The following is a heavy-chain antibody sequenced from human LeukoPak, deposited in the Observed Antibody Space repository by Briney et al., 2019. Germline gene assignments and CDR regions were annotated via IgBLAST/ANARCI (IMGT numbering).Heavy chain of an antibody. CDR3: AGDRRTYYYDSKGFDI. V-gene: IGHV3-11*01. Sequence: GWSLRLSCAASGFTFSDYYMSWIRQAPGKGLEWVSYISSSGSTIYYADSVKGRFTISRDNAKNSLYLQMNSLRAEDTAVYYCAGDRRTYYYDSKGFDIWGQGTMVTVSS. D-gene: IGHD3-22*01. CDR2: ISSSGSTI. J-gene: IGHJ3*02. CDR1: GFTFSDYY.